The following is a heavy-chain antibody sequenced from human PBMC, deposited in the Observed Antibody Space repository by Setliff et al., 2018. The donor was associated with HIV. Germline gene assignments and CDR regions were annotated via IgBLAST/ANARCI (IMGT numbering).Heavy chain of an antibody. Sequence: SETLSLTCTVSGGSTDSGSYYWAWIRQPPGKGLEWIGSMYYTGSTYYNPSLKSRVTISIDTSKNQFSLKLNSVTAADTAMYYCARETGVNVAADGRGYHTFDFWGRGTMVTVSS. CDR1: GGSTDSGSYY. CDR2: MYYTGST. CDR3: ARETGVNVAADGRGYHTFDF. V-gene: IGHV4-39*02. D-gene: IGHD2-8*02. J-gene: IGHJ3*01.